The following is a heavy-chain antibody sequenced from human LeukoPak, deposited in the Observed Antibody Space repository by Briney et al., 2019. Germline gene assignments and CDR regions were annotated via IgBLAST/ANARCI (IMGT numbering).Heavy chain of an antibody. J-gene: IGHJ1*01. CDR3: AREGGRYYDSSGYAVVQH. Sequence: PGGSLRLSCAASGFTVSSNYMSWVRQAPGKGLEVVSVIYSGGSTYYADSVKGRFTISRDNSKNTLYLQMNSLKAEDTAVYYCAREGGRYYDSSGYAVVQHWGQGTLVTVSS. V-gene: IGHV3-53*01. CDR1: GFTVSSNY. CDR2: IYSGGST. D-gene: IGHD3-22*01.